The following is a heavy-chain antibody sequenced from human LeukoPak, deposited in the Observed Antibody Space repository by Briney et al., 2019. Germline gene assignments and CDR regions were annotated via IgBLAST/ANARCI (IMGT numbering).Heavy chain of an antibody. CDR3: ARVLTGYSYYYYYYMDV. V-gene: IGHV3-21*01. CDR2: ITTTSSYI. CDR1: GFTFSGYS. D-gene: IGHD3-9*01. Sequence: GGSLRLSCVASGFTFSGYSMCWVRQAPGKGLEWVSLITTTSSYIYYADSVKGRFTISRDNAKNSLYLQMNSLRAEDTAVYYCARVLTGYSYYYYYYMDVWGKGTTVTVSS. J-gene: IGHJ6*03.